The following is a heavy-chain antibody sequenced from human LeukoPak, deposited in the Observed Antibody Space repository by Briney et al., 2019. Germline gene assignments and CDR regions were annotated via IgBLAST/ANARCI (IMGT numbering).Heavy chain of an antibody. J-gene: IGHJ4*02. CDR3: ARDPPYGPLFDY. Sequence: ASVKVSCKASEYTFSGHDINWVRQAAGQGLEWMGWMNPNNGHTGYAQQFRGRVTMTRNASIGTAYMELTGLRSEDTAVYYCARDPPYGPLFDYGGKGPLVPVS. CDR1: EYTFSGHD. V-gene: IGHV1-8*01. D-gene: IGHD4-17*01. CDR2: MNPNNGHT.